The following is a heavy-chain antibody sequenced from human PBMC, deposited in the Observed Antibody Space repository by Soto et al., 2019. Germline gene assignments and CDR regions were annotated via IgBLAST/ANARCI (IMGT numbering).Heavy chain of an antibody. V-gene: IGHV5-51*01. CDR2: IWPSSSDT. D-gene: IGHD2-2*01. CDR1: GHTFLSHW. CDR3: ARLSSLLAQPGWFDS. Sequence: GEYLKISCEDSGHTFLSHWIAWVRQVPGKGLECMGTIWPSSSDTKYSPAFQGHVTISADKSTNTAYLQWNSLRASDTAIYFCARLSSLLAQPGWFDSWGLGTLVTVSS. J-gene: IGHJ5*01.